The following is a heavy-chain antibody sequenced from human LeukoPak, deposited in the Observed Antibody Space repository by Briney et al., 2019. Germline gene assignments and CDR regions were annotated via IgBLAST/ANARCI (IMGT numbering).Heavy chain of an antibody. CDR2: INPSGGST. D-gene: IGHD3-16*02. Sequence: GASVKVSCKASGYTFTSYYMRWVRQAPGQGLEWMGIINPSGGSTSYAQKFQGRVTMTRDTSTSTVYMELSSLRSEDTAVYYCARDHYDYVWGSYRYTLDYWGQGTLVTVSS. J-gene: IGHJ4*02. CDR3: ARDHYDYVWGSYRYTLDY. V-gene: IGHV1-46*01. CDR1: GYTFTSYY.